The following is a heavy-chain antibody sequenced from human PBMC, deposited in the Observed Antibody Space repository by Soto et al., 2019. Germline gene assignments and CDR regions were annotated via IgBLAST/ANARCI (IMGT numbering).Heavy chain of an antibody. Sequence: PGGSLRLSCVISGFTFSNYWMTWVRQAPGKGLEWVANIKPDGTEKYYVDTVKGRFTISRDNAKNSLFLQMNSLRAEDTAVYYCGREGTVLVAKINIFDYWGQETPVPAPQ. CDR3: GREGTVLVAKINIFDY. J-gene: IGHJ4*02. D-gene: IGHD5-12*01. CDR2: IKPDGTEK. CDR1: GFTFSNYW. V-gene: IGHV3-7*01.